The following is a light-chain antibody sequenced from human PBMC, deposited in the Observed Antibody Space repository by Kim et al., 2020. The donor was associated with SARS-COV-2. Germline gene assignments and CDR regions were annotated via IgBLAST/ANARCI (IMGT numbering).Light chain of an antibody. CDR1: NIGSKS. CDR2: YDT. CDR3: QVWDSSSDHPV. V-gene: IGLV3-21*04. Sequence: PGKTAGVTCGGNNIGSKSVHWYQQKPGQAPVLVIYYDTDRPSGIPERFSGSNSGNTATLTISRVEAGDEADYYCQVWDSSSDHPVFGGGTQLTVL. J-gene: IGLJ2*01.